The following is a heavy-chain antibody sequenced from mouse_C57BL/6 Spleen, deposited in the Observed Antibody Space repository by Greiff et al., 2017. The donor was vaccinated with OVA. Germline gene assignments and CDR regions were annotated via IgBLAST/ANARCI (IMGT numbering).Heavy chain of an antibody. CDR2: ISDGGSYT. V-gene: IGHV5-4*01. D-gene: IGHD1-1*01. CDR1: GFTFSSYA. CDR3: ALTTVVATGFDY. J-gene: IGHJ2*01. Sequence: EVQGVESGGGLVKPGGSLKLSCAASGFTFSSYAMSWVRQTPEKRLEWVATISDGGSYTYYPDNVKGRFTISRDNAKNNLYLQMSHLKSEDTAMYYCALTTVVATGFDYWGQGTTLTVSS.